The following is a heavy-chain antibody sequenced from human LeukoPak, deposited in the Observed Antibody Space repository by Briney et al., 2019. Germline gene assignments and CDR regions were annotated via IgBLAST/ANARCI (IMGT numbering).Heavy chain of an antibody. V-gene: IGHV1-24*01. D-gene: IGHD5-12*01. J-gene: IGHJ4*02. CDR1: GYTLTELS. CDR3: ATFTGWLRNDYYFDY. CDR2: FGPEDGET. Sequence: GASVKVSCKVSGYTLTELSMHWVRQAPGKGLEWMGGFGPEDGETIYAQKFQGRVTMTEDTSTDTAYMELSSLRSEDTAVYYCATFTGWLRNDYYFDYWGQGTLVTVSS.